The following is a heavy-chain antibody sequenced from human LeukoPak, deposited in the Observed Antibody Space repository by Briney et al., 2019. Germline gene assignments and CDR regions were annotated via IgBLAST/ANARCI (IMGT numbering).Heavy chain of an antibody. CDR3: ARRDCSGGSCPFDY. CDR1: GGSFSGYY. CDR2: INHSGST. Sequence: TSETLSLTCAVYGGSFSGYYWSWTRQPPGKGLEWIGEINHSGSTNYNPSLKSRVTISVDTSKNQFSLKLSSVTAADTAVYYCARRDCSGGSCPFDYWGQGTLVTVSS. J-gene: IGHJ4*02. D-gene: IGHD2-15*01. V-gene: IGHV4-34*01.